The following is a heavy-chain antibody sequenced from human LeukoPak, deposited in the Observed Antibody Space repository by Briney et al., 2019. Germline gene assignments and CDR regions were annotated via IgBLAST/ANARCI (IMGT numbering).Heavy chain of an antibody. V-gene: IGHV4-59*08. J-gene: IGHJ4*02. D-gene: IGHD1-26*01. CDR1: GGSISSYY. CDR3: ARYSGSYSGFDY. Sequence: SETLSLTRTVSGGSISSYYWSWIRQPPGKGLEWIGYIYYSGSINYNPSLKSRVTISVDTSKNQFSLKLRSVTAADTAVYYCARYSGSYSGFDYWGQGTLVTVSS. CDR2: IYYSGSI.